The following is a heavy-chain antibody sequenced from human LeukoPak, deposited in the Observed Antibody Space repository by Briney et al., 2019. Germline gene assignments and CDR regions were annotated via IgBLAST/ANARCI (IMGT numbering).Heavy chain of an antibody. Sequence: SQTLSLTCAVSGGSISSGGYSWSWIRQPPGKGLEWIGYIYHSGSTYYNPSLKSRVTISVDRSKNQFSLKLSSVTAADTAVYYCARASMIVESWFDPWGQGTPVTVSS. CDR3: ARASMIVESWFDP. J-gene: IGHJ5*02. CDR1: GGSISSGGYS. V-gene: IGHV4-30-2*01. D-gene: IGHD3-22*01. CDR2: IYHSGST.